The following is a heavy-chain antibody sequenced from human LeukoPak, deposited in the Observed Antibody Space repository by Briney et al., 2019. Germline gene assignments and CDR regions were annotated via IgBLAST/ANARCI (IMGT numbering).Heavy chain of an antibody. V-gene: IGHV3-30*04. CDR3: ARDKGDRRTYYYDSSGYFLPYY. J-gene: IGHJ4*02. D-gene: IGHD3-22*01. CDR2: ISYGGSNK. CDR1: GFTFSSYA. Sequence: GGSLRLSCAASGFTFSSYAMHWVRQAPGKGLEWVAVISYGGSNKYYADSVKGRFTISRDNSKNTLYLQTDSLRAEDTAVYYCARDKGDRRTYYYDSSGYFLPYYWGQGTLVTVSS.